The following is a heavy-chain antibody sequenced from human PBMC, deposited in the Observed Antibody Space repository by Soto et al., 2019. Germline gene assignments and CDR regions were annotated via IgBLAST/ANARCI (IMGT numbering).Heavy chain of an antibody. CDR1: GDSINSSPYY. CDR2: MKYSGTT. J-gene: IGHJ5*02. D-gene: IGHD2-2*01. CDR3: ARQGYCFGTNCYRWFDP. Sequence: SETLSLSCTVSGDSINSSPYYWGWIRQPPGQGLEWIASMKYSGTTYYNPSLRSRVTISADTSKNQFSLRLSSVTAADTAVYYCARQGYCFGTNCYRWFDPWGQGTLVTV. V-gene: IGHV4-39*01.